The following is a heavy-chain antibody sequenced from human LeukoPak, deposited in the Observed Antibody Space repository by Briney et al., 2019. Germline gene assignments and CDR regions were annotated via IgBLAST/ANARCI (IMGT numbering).Heavy chain of an antibody. CDR2: IYYSGST. V-gene: IGHV4-31*03. J-gene: IGHJ6*02. CDR3: ARLYGDYEYYYYGMDV. D-gene: IGHD4-17*01. Sequence: SETLSLTCTVSGGSISSGGYYWSWIRQHPGKGLEWIGYIYYSGSTYYNPSLKSRVTISVDTSKNQFSLKLSSVTAADTAVYYCARLYGDYEYYYYGMDVWGQGTTVTVSS. CDR1: GGSISSGGYY.